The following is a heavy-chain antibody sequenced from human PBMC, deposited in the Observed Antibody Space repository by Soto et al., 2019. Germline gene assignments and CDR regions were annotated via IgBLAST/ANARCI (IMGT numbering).Heavy chain of an antibody. D-gene: IGHD6-19*01. J-gene: IGHJ4*02. CDR2: INPNSGGT. CDR3: ASAAVTGTAGLDF. CDR1: GYTFSGFY. Sequence: VKVSCKASGYTFSGFYMHWVRQAPGQGLEWMGWINPNSGGTKSAEKFQGRVTMTRDTSISTAYMELSRLTSDDTAVYYCASAAVTGTAGLDFWGQGTQVTVSS. V-gene: IGHV1-2*02.